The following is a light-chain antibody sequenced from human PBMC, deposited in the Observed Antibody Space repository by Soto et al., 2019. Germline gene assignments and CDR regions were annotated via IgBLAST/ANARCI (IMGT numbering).Light chain of an antibody. CDR1: QSVSTW. CDR2: AAY. CDR3: QQSYNTSWT. Sequence: DIQMTQSPSTLSASVGDRVTITCRASQSVSTWLAWYQQKPAKAPKLLIFAAYSLQSGVPSRFSGRGSGTDFTLTISSLQPEDFATYYCQQSYNTSWTFGQGTKVDI. J-gene: IGKJ1*01. V-gene: IGKV1-39*01.